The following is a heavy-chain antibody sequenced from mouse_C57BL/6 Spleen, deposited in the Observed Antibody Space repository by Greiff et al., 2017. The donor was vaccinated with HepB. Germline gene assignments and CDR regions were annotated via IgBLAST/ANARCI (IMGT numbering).Heavy chain of an antibody. D-gene: IGHD1-1*01. Sequence: VQLQQSGPELVKPGASVKISCKASGYTFTDYYMNWVKQSHGKSLEWIGDINPNNGGTSYNQKFKGKATLTVDKSSSTAYMELRSLTSEDSAVYYCARTFYYYGSSSYFDYWGQGTTLTVSS. J-gene: IGHJ2*01. CDR1: GYTFTDYY. V-gene: IGHV1-26*01. CDR2: INPNNGGT. CDR3: ARTFYYYGSSSYFDY.